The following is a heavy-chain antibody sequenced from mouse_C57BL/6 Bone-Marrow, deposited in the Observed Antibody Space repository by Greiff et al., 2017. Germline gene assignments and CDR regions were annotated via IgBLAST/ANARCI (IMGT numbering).Heavy chain of an antibody. CDR1: GFTFSSYG. Sequence: EVHLVESGGDLVKPGGSLKLSCAASGFTFSSYGMSWVRQTPDKRLEWVATISSGGSYTYYPDSVKGRLTISRDNAKNTLYLQMSSLKSEDTAMYYCARLTMITTGDFDDWGQGTTLTVSS. V-gene: IGHV5-6*01. J-gene: IGHJ2*01. CDR3: ARLTMITTGDFDD. D-gene: IGHD2-4*01. CDR2: ISSGGSYT.